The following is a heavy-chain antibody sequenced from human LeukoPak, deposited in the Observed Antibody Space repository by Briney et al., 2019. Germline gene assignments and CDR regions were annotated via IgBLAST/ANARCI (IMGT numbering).Heavy chain of an antibody. V-gene: IGHV3-23*01. D-gene: IGHD6-13*01. Sequence: PGGSLRLSCVASGFTLSSYAMSWVRQAPGKGLEWVSLISGSDYSTYYADSVKGRFTISRENSKNTLYLQMNSLRAEDTAVYYCAPRQEGSGSWYRINWGQGTLVTVSS. CDR3: APRQEGSGSWYRIN. J-gene: IGHJ4*02. CDR1: GFTLSSYA. CDR2: ISGSDYST.